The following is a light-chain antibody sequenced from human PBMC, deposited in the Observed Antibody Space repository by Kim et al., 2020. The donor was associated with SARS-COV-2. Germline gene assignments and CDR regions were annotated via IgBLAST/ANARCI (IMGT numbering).Light chain of an antibody. V-gene: IGLV3-21*04. Sequence: GSTASIADGGNNIESKSVHWYQKKPGQAPVLVIYYDSDRPSGIPERFSGSNSGNTATLTISRVEAGDEADYYCQVWDSSSDHPYYVFGTGTKVTVL. CDR2: YDS. J-gene: IGLJ1*01. CDR1: NIESKS. CDR3: QVWDSSSDHPYYV.